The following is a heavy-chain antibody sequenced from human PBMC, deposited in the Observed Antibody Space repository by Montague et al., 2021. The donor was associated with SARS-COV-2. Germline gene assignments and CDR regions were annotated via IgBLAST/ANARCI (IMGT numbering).Heavy chain of an antibody. Sequence: SLRLSCAASGFTFSKHAMNWVRQAPGKGLQWLSTISANGRSTYYGDSVRGRFAVSRDNSRNTLYLQMSNLQVEDTAIYYCTKDDSSSEYGGDYWGQGTLVTVSS. J-gene: IGHJ4*02. CDR2: ISANGRST. CDR3: TKDDSSSEYGGDY. CDR1: GFTFSKHA. V-gene: IGHV3-23*01. D-gene: IGHD4/OR15-4a*01.